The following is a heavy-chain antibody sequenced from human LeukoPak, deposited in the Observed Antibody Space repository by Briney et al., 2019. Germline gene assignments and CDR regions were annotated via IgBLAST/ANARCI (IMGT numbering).Heavy chain of an antibody. J-gene: IGHJ5*02. CDR3: AHNGDDSSRNWFDT. Sequence: SGPTLVKPTQTLRLTCTFSGFSLSTSGVAVGWIRQPSGKALEWLALMYWDDDKRYSPSLKSRLTVTKDTSKNQVVLTMTNMDPVDTATYYCAHNGDDSSRNWFDTWGQGILVTVSS. V-gene: IGHV2-5*02. CDR1: GFSLSTSGVA. CDR2: MYWDDDK. D-gene: IGHD6-13*01.